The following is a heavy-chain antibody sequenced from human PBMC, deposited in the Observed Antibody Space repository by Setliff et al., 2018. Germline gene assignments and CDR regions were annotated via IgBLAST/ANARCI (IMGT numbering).Heavy chain of an antibody. Sequence: PSETLSLTCSVSGGSISSGDYYWHWSRQPPGKGLEWIGYIYNSGITYYTPSLKSRVTISVDASKNQFSLKLTSVTAADTAVYYCARESRYYYDNLGTLDYWGQGTLVTAPQ. CDR1: GGSISSGDYY. CDR3: ARESRYYYDNLGTLDY. D-gene: IGHD3-22*01. V-gene: IGHV4-30-4*08. J-gene: IGHJ4*02. CDR2: IYNSGIT.